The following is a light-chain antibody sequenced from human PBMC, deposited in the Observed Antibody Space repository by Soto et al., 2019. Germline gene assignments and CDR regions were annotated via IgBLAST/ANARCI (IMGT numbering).Light chain of an antibody. J-gene: IGKJ4*01. V-gene: IGKV3-20*01. CDR2: GAS. Sequence: DIGMTQSPGTLSLSPGERATLSCRARQSVSSSYLAWYQQKPGQAPRLLIYGASSRATGIPDRFSGSGSGTDFTLTISSLEPEYVAVYYCQKYGSSPLTFVGGTQVEIK. CDR3: QKYGSSPLT. CDR1: QSVSSSY.